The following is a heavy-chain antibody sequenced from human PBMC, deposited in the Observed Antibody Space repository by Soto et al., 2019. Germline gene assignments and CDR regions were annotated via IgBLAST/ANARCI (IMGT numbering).Heavy chain of an antibody. Sequence: EVQLLESGGGLVQPGGSLRLSCAASGFTFSSYAMSWVRQAPGKGLEWVSGISGSGDNTYYADSVKGRFTISRDNSKNTLYLQMNSLRAEDTAVYYCAKGKHIVVVTAIGYWGQGTLVTVSS. CDR3: AKGKHIVVVTAIGY. CDR1: GFTFSSYA. J-gene: IGHJ4*02. CDR2: ISGSGDNT. V-gene: IGHV3-23*01. D-gene: IGHD2-21*02.